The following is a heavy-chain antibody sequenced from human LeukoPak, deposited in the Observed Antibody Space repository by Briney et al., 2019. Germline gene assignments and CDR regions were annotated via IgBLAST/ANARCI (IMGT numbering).Heavy chain of an antibody. CDR3: ARRYSNSFDY. CDR2: ISNSGGTI. Sequence: PGGSLRLSCAASGFTFSSYAMSWIRQAPGKGLEWVSYISNSGGTIYYTDSVKGRFTISRNNAKNSLYLQMNSLRAEDTAVYYCARRYSNSFDYWGQGTLVTVSS. J-gene: IGHJ4*02. D-gene: IGHD4-11*01. V-gene: IGHV3-11*01. CDR1: GFTFSSYA.